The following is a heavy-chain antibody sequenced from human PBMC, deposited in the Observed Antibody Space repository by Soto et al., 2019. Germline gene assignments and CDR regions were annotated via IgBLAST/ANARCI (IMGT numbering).Heavy chain of an antibody. D-gene: IGHD2-21*02. Sequence: QITLKESGPTLVKPTQTLTLTCTFSGFSLSTTEEGVGWIRQPPGKAPEWLAIIYWDDDKRYSTSLKTRLTITKDSSKKHVVLTVTNVDPVDTATYYCAHGSCFGADCYPNPYVDFWGQGILVTVSS. CDR1: GFSLSTTEEG. V-gene: IGHV2-5*02. CDR3: AHGSCFGADCYPNPYVDF. J-gene: IGHJ4*02. CDR2: IYWDDDK.